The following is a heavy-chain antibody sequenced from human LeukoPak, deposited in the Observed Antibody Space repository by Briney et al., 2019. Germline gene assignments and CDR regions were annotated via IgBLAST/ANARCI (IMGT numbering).Heavy chain of an antibody. CDR1: GFTFSSYD. CDR3: AKSGSYGSGHY. V-gene: IGHV3-30*18. CDR2: ISYDGSNK. Sequence: GGSLRLSCAASGFTFSSYDMHWVRQAPGKGLEWVAVISYDGSNKYYADSVKGRFTISRDNSKNTLYLQMNSLRAEDTAVYYCAKSGSYGSGHYWGQGTLVTVSS. D-gene: IGHD3-10*01. J-gene: IGHJ4*02.